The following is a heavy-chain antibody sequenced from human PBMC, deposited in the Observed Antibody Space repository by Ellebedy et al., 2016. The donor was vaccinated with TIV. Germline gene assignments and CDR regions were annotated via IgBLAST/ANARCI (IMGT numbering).Heavy chain of an antibody. Sequence: MPSETLSLTCAVSGGSISSSNWWSWVRQPPGKGLEWIGEIYHSGSTNYNPSLKSRVTISVDKSKNQFSLKLSSVTAADTAVYYCASFLSVDTAMVNDYWGQGTLVTVSS. CDR1: GGSISSSNW. D-gene: IGHD5-18*01. J-gene: IGHJ4*02. CDR2: IYHSGST. CDR3: ASFLSVDTAMVNDY. V-gene: IGHV4-4*02.